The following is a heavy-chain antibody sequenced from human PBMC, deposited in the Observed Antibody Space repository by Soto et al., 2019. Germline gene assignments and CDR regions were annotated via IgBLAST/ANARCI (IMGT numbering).Heavy chain of an antibody. CDR2: MNPNSGNT. CDR1: GYTFTSYD. J-gene: IGHJ1*01. D-gene: IGHD2-21*01. CDR3: ATGLVITSVY. V-gene: IGHV1-8*01. Sequence: QVQLVQSGAEVKKPGASVKVSCKASGYTFTSYDINWVRQATGQGLEWMGWMNPNSGNTGYAQKFQGRVTMTRNTSISTAHLELSSLGSEGRCVYYCATGLVITSVYWGQGTLVTLCS.